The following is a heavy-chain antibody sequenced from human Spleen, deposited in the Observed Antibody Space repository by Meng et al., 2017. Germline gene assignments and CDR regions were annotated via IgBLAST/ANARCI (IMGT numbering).Heavy chain of an antibody. CDR3: AKYDGDYIQDAFDI. V-gene: IGHV3-53*01. J-gene: IGHJ3*02. D-gene: IGHD4-17*01. CDR2: IYSGGST. CDR1: GFTVSSNY. Sequence: GESLKISCAASGFTVSSNYMSWVRQAPGKGLEWVSVIYSGGSTYYADSVKGRFTISRDKSKNTLYLEMNSLRDEDTAVYYCAKYDGDYIQDAFDIWGQGTMVTVSS.